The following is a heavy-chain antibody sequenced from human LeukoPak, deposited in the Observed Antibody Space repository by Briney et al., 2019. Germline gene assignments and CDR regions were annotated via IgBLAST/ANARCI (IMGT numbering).Heavy chain of an antibody. D-gene: IGHD2-15*01. CDR2: IRYDGSNK. J-gene: IGHJ4*02. CDR1: GFTFSSYG. V-gene: IGHV3-30*02. CDR3: ARVSFDSSGNKINFDY. Sequence: PGGSLRLSCAASGFTFSSYGMHWVRQAPGKGLEWVAFIRYDGSNKYYADSVKGRFTISRDNSKNTLYLQMNSLRAEDTAVYYCARVSFDSSGNKINFDYWGQGTLVTVSS.